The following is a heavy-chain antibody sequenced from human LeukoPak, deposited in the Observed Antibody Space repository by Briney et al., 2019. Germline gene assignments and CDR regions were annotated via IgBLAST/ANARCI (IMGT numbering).Heavy chain of an antibody. J-gene: IGHJ4*02. D-gene: IGHD6-19*01. CDR1: GFTFSSYA. Sequence: GRSLRLSCAASGFTFSSYAMHWVRQAPGKGLEYVSAISSNGGSTYYANSVKGRFTISRDNSKNTLYLQTGSLRAEDMAVYYCARSAYSSGWNDYWGQGTLVTVSS. CDR3: ARSAYSSGWNDY. CDR2: ISSNGGST. V-gene: IGHV3-64*01.